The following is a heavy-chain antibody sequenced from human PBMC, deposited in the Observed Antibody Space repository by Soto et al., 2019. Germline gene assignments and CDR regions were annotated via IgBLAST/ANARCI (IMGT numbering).Heavy chain of an antibody. CDR3: DSSGLDY. CDR1: GGSISSGDYY. Sequence: SETLSLTCTVSGGSISSGDYYWSWIRQPPGKGLVWIGYIYYSGSTYYNPSLKSRFTISLDTSKNQFSLKLSSVTAADTAVYYYDSSGLDYWGQGTLVTVSS. CDR2: IYYSGST. J-gene: IGHJ4*02. V-gene: IGHV4-30-4*01. D-gene: IGHD3-22*01.